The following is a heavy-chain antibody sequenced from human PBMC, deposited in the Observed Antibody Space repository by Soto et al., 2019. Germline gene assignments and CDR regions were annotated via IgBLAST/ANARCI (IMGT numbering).Heavy chain of an antibody. J-gene: IGHJ3*02. CDR2: ISYDGSNK. CDR3: AKDLYYYDSSGWTFDI. D-gene: IGHD3-22*01. V-gene: IGHV3-30*18. CDR1: GFTFSSYG. Sequence: QVQLVESGGGVVQPGRSLRLSCAASGFTFSSYGMHWVRQAPGKGLEWVAVISYDGSNKYYADSVKGRFTISRDNSKNTLYLQMNSLRAEDXAVYYXAKDLYYYDSSGWTFDIWGQGTMVTVSS.